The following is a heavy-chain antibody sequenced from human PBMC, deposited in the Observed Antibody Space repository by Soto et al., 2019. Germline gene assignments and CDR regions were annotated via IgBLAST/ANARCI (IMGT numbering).Heavy chain of an antibody. CDR3: AKDLGSTVRGGSEFDY. J-gene: IGHJ4*02. V-gene: IGHV3-30*18. CDR1: GFTFSGYG. CDR2: MSYDGSNK. D-gene: IGHD4-17*01. Sequence: QVQLVESGGGVVPSGRSLRLSCVASGFTFSGYGMHWVRQAQGKGLEWLAVMSYDGSNKYYGDCVKGRFTISRDNSKNTRYLQMKTLRADDTAGYYCAKDLGSTVRGGSEFDYWGQGTLVIGSS.